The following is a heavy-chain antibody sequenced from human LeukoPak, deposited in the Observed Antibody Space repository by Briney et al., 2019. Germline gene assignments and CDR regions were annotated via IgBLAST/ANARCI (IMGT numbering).Heavy chain of an antibody. CDR3: ALHSEVGVVNDY. CDR2: IYWDDDK. V-gene: IGHV2-5*02. D-gene: IGHD3-3*01. Sequence: SGPTLVNPTQTLTLTCTFSGFSLSTSGVGVGWIRQTPGKALEWLALIYWDDDKRYSPSLKSRLTITKDTSKNQVVLTMTNMYPVDTAIYYCALHSEVGVVNDYWGQGTLVAVSS. J-gene: IGHJ4*02. CDR1: GFSLSTSGVG.